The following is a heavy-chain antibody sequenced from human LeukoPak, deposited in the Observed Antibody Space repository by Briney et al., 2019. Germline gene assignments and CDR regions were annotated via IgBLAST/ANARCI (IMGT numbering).Heavy chain of an antibody. CDR2: ISGSGGST. Sequence: GGSLRLSCAASGFTFSSYAMSWVRQAPGKGLEWVSAISGSGGSTYYADSMKGRFTISRDNSKNTLYLQMNSLRAEDTAVYYCAKELHDSSGYYPDYWGQGTLVTVSS. CDR3: AKELHDSSGYYPDY. V-gene: IGHV3-23*01. J-gene: IGHJ4*02. D-gene: IGHD3-22*01. CDR1: GFTFSSYA.